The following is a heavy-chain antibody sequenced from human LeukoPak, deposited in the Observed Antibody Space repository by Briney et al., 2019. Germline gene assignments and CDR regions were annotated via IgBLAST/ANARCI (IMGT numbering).Heavy chain of an antibody. CDR1: GGTFSSYA. Sequence: GASVKVSCKASGGTFSSYAISWVRQAPGQGLEWMGGIIPIFGTANYAQEFQGRVTITTDESTSTAYMELSSLRSEDTAVYYCARGRSGSFDYYYYYMDVWGKGTTVTVSS. V-gene: IGHV1-69*05. J-gene: IGHJ6*03. CDR2: IIPIFGTA. D-gene: IGHD1-26*01. CDR3: ARGRSGSFDYYYYYMDV.